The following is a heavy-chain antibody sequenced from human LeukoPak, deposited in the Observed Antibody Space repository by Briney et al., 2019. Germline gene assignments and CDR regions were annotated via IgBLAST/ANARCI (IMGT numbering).Heavy chain of an antibody. J-gene: IGHJ4*02. CDR3: AKDLYHRYYHNSGHAFDY. V-gene: IGHV1-46*01. CDR2: INPSGGST. Sequence: ASVKVSCKASGYTFTSYNMHWVRQAPGQGLEWMGIINPSGGSTNYAQKFQGRVTMTRDTSTSTVYMELSSLRSEDTAVYYCAKDLYHRYYHNSGHAFDYWGQGTLVTVAS. CDR1: GYTFTSYN. D-gene: IGHD3-22*01.